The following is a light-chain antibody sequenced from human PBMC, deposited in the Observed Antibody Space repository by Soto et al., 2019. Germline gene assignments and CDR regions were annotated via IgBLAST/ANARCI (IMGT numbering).Light chain of an antibody. J-gene: IGKJ1*01. Sequence: DIQMTQSPSTLSASVGDRVTITCRASQTVGSWLAWYQQKPGKAPELLIYDASTLEGGVPSRFSGSGSGTEFSLTITSLQPDDFATFYCQQYRSFPRTFGQGTKVEI. V-gene: IGKV1-5*01. CDR3: QQYRSFPRT. CDR1: QTVGSW. CDR2: DAS.